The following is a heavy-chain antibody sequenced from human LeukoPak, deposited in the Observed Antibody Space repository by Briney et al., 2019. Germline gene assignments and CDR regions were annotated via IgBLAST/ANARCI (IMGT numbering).Heavy chain of an antibody. CDR1: GYSFTSYW. J-gene: IGHJ4*02. CDR3: ARLRSSIAARRPPSGEIDY. CDR2: IYPGDSDT. D-gene: IGHD6-6*01. Sequence: GESLKVSCKGSGYSFTSYWIGWVRQMPGKGLGWMGIIYPGDSDTRYSPSFQGQVTISADKSISTAYLQWSSLKASDTAMYYCARLRSSIAARRPPSGEIDYWGQGTLVTVSS. V-gene: IGHV5-51*01.